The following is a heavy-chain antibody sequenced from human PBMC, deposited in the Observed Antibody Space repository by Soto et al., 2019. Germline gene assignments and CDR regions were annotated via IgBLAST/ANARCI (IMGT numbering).Heavy chain of an antibody. D-gene: IGHD4-4*01. CDR2: IKQDGSEK. CDR1: GFTFSSYW. J-gene: IGHJ5*02. Sequence: GGSLRLSCAASGFTFSSYWMSWVRQAPGKGLEWVANIKQDGSEKYYVDSVKGRFTISRDNAKNSLYLQMNSLRAEDTAVYYCARDHVTVTTERVNNWFDPWGQGTLVTVSS. V-gene: IGHV3-7*01. CDR3: ARDHVTVTTERVNNWFDP.